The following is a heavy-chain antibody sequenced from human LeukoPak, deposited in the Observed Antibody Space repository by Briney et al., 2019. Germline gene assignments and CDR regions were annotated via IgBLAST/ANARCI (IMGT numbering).Heavy chain of an antibody. V-gene: IGHV3-23*01. CDR3: AKAVGEVYYFDF. CDR2: ISGSGGST. J-gene: IGHJ4*02. CDR1: GFTFSSYA. Sequence: GGSLRLSCAASGFTFSSYAMSWVRQAPGKGLEWVSAISGSGGSTYYADSVKGRFTISRDNSKNTVYLQMNSLRADDTAVYYCAKAVGEVYYFDFWGQGTLVTVSS. D-gene: IGHD2-15*01.